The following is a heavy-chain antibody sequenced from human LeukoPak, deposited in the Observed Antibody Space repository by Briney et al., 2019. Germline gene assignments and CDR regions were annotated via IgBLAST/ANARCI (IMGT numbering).Heavy chain of an antibody. CDR3: ARDSSSGVRYFDY. V-gene: IGHV3-33*01. CDR2: IWYDESNK. D-gene: IGHD6-25*01. J-gene: IGHJ4*02. Sequence: GGSLRLSCAASGFTFSNYGMHWVRQAPGKGLEWVAVIWYDESNKYYADSVKGRFTISRENSKNTLYLQMNSLRAEYTAVYYCARDSSSGVRYFDYWGQGTLVTVSS. CDR1: GFTFSNYG.